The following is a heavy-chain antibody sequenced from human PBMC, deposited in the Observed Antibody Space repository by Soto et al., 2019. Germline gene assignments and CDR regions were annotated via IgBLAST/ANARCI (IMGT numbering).Heavy chain of an antibody. Sequence: QVQLQESGPGLVKPSETLSLTCSVPGGAISSYYWSWVRQPAGKGLEWIGRVVSSGSTNYNASLKSRVSMSIDTSKNEVSLTLRSVTAADTAVYYCARVAFSYFGMDVWGPGTTVTVSS. D-gene: IGHD3-3*02. V-gene: IGHV4-4*07. J-gene: IGHJ6*02. CDR2: VVSSGST. CDR3: ARVAFSYFGMDV. CDR1: GGAISSYY.